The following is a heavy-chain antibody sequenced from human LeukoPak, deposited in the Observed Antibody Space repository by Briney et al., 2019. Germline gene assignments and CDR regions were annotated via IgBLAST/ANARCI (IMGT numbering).Heavy chain of an antibody. D-gene: IGHD2/OR15-2a*01. J-gene: IGHJ4*02. CDR3: ARQSSPFYFVDY. V-gene: IGHV4-39*07. CDR1: GGSISVNSYY. Sequence: PSGTLSLTCSVSGGSISVNSYYWDWIRQSPGKALEWLGSLYFRGNTYYNPSLKSRVSISVDTSKNQFSLRLNSVTAADTAVYFCARQSSPFYFVDYWGQGIPVTASS. CDR2: LYFRGNT.